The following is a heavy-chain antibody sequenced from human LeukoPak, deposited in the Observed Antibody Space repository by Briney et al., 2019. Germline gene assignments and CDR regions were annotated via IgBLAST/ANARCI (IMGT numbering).Heavy chain of an antibody. CDR3: ASLITVTQFHYYYGMDV. J-gene: IGHJ6*02. Sequence: GGSLRLSCAASGFTFSSYSMNWVRQAPGKGLEWVSSISRSSSYIYYADSVRGRFTISRDNAKNSLYLQMNSLRAEDTAVYYCASLITVTQFHYYYGMDVWGQGTTVTVSS. D-gene: IGHD4-17*01. CDR2: ISRSSSYI. V-gene: IGHV3-21*01. CDR1: GFTFSSYS.